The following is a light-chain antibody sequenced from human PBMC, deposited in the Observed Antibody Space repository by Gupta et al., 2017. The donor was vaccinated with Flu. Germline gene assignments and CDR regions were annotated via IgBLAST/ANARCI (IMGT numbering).Light chain of an antibody. CDR2: GAS. CDR3: QQYHNWPRT. J-gene: IGKJ1*01. V-gene: IGKV3-15*01. Sequence: PATLSVSPGERATLSCRASQSVSSNLAWYQHRPGQAPRLLLYGASTRATGIPARISASGSGTEFTLTINSLQSEDSAVYYCQQYHNWPRTFGQGTKVEIK. CDR1: QSVSSN.